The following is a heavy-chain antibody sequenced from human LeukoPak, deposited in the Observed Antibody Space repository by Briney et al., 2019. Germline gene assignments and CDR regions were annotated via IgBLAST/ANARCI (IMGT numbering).Heavy chain of an antibody. CDR1: GYSISSGYY. V-gene: IGHV4-38-2*02. J-gene: IGHJ4*02. CDR3: ARDGGRSYSDY. Sequence: SETLSLTCAVSGYSISSGYYWGWIRQPPGKGLEWIGTVYHSGSAHYYNPSLKSRITISLDTSKNQFSLKLSSVTAADTAVYFCARDGGRSYSDYWGQGTLVTVS. CDR2: VYHSGSAH. D-gene: IGHD3-10*01.